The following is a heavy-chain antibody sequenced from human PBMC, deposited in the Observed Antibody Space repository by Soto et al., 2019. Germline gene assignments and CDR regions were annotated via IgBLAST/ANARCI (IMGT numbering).Heavy chain of an antibody. V-gene: IGHV3-23*01. CDR2: ISGSGGST. Sequence: PGGAVRLSCASSGFTFCSYAMSWVRQAHGKGLEWVSAISGSGGSTYYADSVKGRFTISRDNSKNTLYLQMNSLRAEDTAVYYCAKKGDILTGPLNWFDPWGQGTLVTVSS. CDR3: AKKGDILTGPLNWFDP. CDR1: GFTFCSYA. J-gene: IGHJ5*02. D-gene: IGHD3-9*01.